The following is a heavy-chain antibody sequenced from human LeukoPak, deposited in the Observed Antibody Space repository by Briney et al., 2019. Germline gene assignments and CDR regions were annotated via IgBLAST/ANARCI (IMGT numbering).Heavy chain of an antibody. J-gene: IGHJ4*02. CDR1: GGSISSSSYY. V-gene: IGHV4-39*01. CDR3: INYDSSGYYFPTIDY. D-gene: IGHD3-22*01. CDR2: IYYSGST. Sequence: SETLSLTCTVSGGSISSSSYYWGWIRQPPGKGLEWIGSIYYSGSTYYNPSLKSRVTISVDTSKNQFSLKLSSVTAADTAVYYCINYDSSGYYFPTIDYWGQGTLVTVSS.